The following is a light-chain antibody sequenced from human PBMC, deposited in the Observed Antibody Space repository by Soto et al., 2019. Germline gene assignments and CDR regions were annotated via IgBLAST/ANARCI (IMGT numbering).Light chain of an antibody. CDR3: AAWDDSLSAHV. CDR1: SSKIGSNY. J-gene: IGLJ1*01. CDR2: RNN. V-gene: IGLV1-47*01. Sequence: QSVLTQPPSASGTPGQRVTISCSGSSSKIGSNYVYWYQQLPGTAPKLLIYRNNQRPSGVPDRFSGSKSGTSASLAISGLRSEDEADYYCAAWDDSLSAHVFGTGTKVTVL.